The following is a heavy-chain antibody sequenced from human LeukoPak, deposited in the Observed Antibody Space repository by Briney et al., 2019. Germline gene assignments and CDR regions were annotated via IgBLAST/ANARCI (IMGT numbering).Heavy chain of an antibody. Sequence: PGGSLRLSCAASGFTFSSYSMNWVRQAPGKGLEWVSSISSSSSYIYYADSVKGRFTISRDNAKNSLYLQMNSLRAEDTAVYYCARGGVYSSGWYSLMGPIFDYWGQGTLVTVSS. V-gene: IGHV3-21*01. J-gene: IGHJ4*02. D-gene: IGHD6-19*01. CDR1: GFTFSSYS. CDR3: ARGGVYSSGWYSLMGPIFDY. CDR2: ISSSSSYI.